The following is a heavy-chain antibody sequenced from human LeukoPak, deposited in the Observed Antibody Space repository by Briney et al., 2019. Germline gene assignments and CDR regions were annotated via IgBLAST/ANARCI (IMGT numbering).Heavy chain of an antibody. CDR2: IIPIFGTA. Sequence: SVKVSCKASGGTFSGYAISWVRQAPGQGLEWMGGIIPIFGTANYAQKFQGRVTITADESTSTAYMELSSLRSEDTAVYYCASSNEPAATDYYSYGMDVWGKGTTVTVSS. J-gene: IGHJ6*04. CDR3: ASSNEPAATDYYSYGMDV. CDR1: GGTFSGYA. D-gene: IGHD2-2*01. V-gene: IGHV1-69*13.